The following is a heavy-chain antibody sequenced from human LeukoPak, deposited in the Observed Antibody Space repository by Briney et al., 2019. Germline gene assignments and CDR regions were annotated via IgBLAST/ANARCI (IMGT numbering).Heavy chain of an antibody. D-gene: IGHD4-17*01. J-gene: IGHJ5*02. CDR1: GYTFTSYG. CDR3: ARAGYGDYDP. CDR2: ISAYNGNT. V-gene: IGHV1-18*01. Sequence: ASVKVSCKASGYTFTSYGISWVRQAPGRGLEWMGWISAYNGNTKYAQKLQGRLTMTTDTYTNTAYLELRSVRSDDTAVYYCARAGYGDYDPWGQATVVSVSS.